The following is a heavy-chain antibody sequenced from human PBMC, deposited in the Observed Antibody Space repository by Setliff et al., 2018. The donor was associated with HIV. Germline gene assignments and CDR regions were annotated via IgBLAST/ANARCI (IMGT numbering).Heavy chain of an antibody. V-gene: IGHV4-39*02. Sequence: ETLSLTCIVSGASISSSDYFWVWIRQPPGKGLEWIGSIYHTGTTSYNRSLQSRVTISVDTSKNHFSLKVNSVTASDTAVYYCTRRAHGRQEPLWDQGTLVTVSS. CDR2: IYHTGTT. J-gene: IGHJ4*02. CDR1: GASISSSDYF. CDR3: TRRAHGRQEPL.